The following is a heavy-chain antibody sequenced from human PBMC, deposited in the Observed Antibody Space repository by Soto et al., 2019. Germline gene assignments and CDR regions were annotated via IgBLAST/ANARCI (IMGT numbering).Heavy chain of an antibody. D-gene: IGHD6-6*01. CDR3: AKVLRSGSSSSAGRDD. V-gene: IGHV3-23*01. Sequence: PXGSLRLSCAASGFTFSSYTMSWVRQAPGKGLEWVSAISGSGGSTYYADSVKGRFTISRDNSKNTLYLQMNSLRAEDTAVYYCAKVLRSGSSSSAGRDDWGQGTLVTVSS. J-gene: IGHJ4*02. CDR1: GFTFSSYT. CDR2: ISGSGGST.